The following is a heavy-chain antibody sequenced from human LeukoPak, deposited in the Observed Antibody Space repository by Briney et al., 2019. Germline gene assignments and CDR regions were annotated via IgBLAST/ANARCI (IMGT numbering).Heavy chain of an antibody. CDR2: IYYSGGT. CDR3: ARHVTISGPYDASDI. V-gene: IGHV4-59*08. D-gene: IGHD5-24*01. J-gene: IGHJ3*02. CDR1: GVSISSYY. Sequence: SETLSLTCTVSGVSISSYYWSWIRQPPGKGLEWVWYIYYSGGTDYNPSLKSRVTISVDTSKNQFSLKLRSVTAADTAVYYCARHVTISGPYDASDIWGQGTMVTVSP.